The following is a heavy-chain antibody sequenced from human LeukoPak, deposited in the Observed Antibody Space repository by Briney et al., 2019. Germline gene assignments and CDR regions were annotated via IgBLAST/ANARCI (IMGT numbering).Heavy chain of an antibody. CDR2: ISWNSLII. CDR1: GFTFDDYA. CDR3: AKSIVGARGIFDY. D-gene: IGHD1-26*01. Sequence: GGSLRLSCAASGFTFDDYAMHWVRQAPGKGLEWVSGISWNSLIIDYADSVKGRFTISRDNAKNSLYLQMNSLRAEDTAVYYCAKSIVGARGIFDYWGQGTLVTVSS. V-gene: IGHV3-9*01. J-gene: IGHJ4*02.